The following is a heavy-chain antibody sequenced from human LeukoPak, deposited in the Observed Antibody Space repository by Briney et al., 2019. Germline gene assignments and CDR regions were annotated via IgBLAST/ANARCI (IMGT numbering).Heavy chain of an antibody. CDR3: ARASQLRFLEWLFDY. J-gene: IGHJ4*02. D-gene: IGHD3-3*01. CDR1: GYTFTGYY. V-gene: IGHV1-2*02. Sequence: GASVKVSCKASGYTFTGYYMHWVRQAPGQGLEWMGWINPNSGGTNYAQKFQGRVTMTRDTSISTAYMELSRLRSDDTAVYYSARASQLRFLEWLFDYWGQGTLVTVSS. CDR2: INPNSGGT.